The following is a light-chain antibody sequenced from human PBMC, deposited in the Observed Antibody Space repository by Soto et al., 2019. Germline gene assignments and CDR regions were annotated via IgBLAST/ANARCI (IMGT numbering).Light chain of an antibody. J-gene: IGKJ5*01. CDR3: IQRIESTT. V-gene: IGKV2-40*01. Sequence: DIVMTQTPLSLPVTPGEPASISCRSIQLLLASDDGDTFLDWDLQKPVQYPQLLIYPVSYRASGVPDRVSGSGSGTDFTLKLSSVEAEDVGVYYCIQRIESTTFGHGKRLES. CDR2: PVS. CDR1: QLLLASDDGDTF.